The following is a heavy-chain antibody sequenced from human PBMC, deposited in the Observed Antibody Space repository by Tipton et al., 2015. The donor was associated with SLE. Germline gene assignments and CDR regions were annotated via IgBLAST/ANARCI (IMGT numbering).Heavy chain of an antibody. D-gene: IGHD1-1*01. Sequence: TLSLTCAVHGESFSGYLWTWIRQSPGKGLEWIGEIDHGGNTKYRPSLESRVTISLDPSKNQFSLTLNSVTAADTAVYYCARLGHFHWNDIHFRVLHGRIDSWGQGTLVTISP. CDR3: ARLGHFHWNDIHFRVLHGRIDS. J-gene: IGHJ4*02. CDR1: GESFSGYL. CDR2: IDHGGNT. V-gene: IGHV4-34*01.